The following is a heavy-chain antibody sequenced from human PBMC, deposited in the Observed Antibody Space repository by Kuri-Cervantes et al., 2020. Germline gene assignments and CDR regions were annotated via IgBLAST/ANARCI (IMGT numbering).Heavy chain of an antibody. D-gene: IGHD4-17*01. Sequence: ETLSLTCAASGFTFSSYWMHWVRQAPGKGLVWVSRVSGDGSSTSYADSVKGRFTISRDNAKNTLYLQMNSLRAEDTAVYYCARDTVTTFRFSYYYYGMDVWGQGTTVTVSS. CDR3: ARDTVTTFRFSYYYYGMDV. V-gene: IGHV3-74*01. J-gene: IGHJ6*02. CDR1: GFTFSSYW. CDR2: VSGDGSST.